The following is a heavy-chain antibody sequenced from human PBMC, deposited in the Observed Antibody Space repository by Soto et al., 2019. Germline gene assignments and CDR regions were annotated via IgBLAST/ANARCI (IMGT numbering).Heavy chain of an antibody. CDR1: GGSITSDGFY. CDR2: LYYTGST. CDR3: ASGPFHS. Sequence: SETLSLTCTVSGGSITSDGFYWTWIRQRPGKGLEWIAYLYYTGSTFYNPSLKSRLTISLEKSANRFSLKMTSVTAADTAIYFCASGPFHSWGQGTMVTVSS. J-gene: IGHJ3*02. V-gene: IGHV4-31*03.